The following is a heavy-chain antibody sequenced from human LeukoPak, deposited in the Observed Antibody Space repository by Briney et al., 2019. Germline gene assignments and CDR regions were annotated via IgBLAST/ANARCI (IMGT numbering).Heavy chain of an antibody. D-gene: IGHD3-10*01. CDR3: ARITMVRGAGGEDYFDY. V-gene: IGHV4-31*03. CDR2: IYYSGST. CDR1: GGSISSGGYY. J-gene: IGHJ4*02. Sequence: NPSQTLSLTCTVSGGSISSGGYYWSWIRQHPGKGLEWIGYIYYSGSTNYNPSLKSRVTISVDTSKNQFSLKLSSVTAADTAVYYCARITMVRGAGGEDYFDYWGQGTLVTVSS.